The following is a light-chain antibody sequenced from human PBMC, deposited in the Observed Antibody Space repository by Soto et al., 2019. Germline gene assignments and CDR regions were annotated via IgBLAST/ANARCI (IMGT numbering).Light chain of an antibody. CDR1: QSVSSSY. CDR3: QQYNNWPRT. CDR2: GAS. V-gene: IGKV3D-15*01. J-gene: IGKJ1*01. Sequence: IVLTQSPAILALSPGDRATLSCRASQSVSSSYLAWYQHKPGQAPRLLIHGASSRVTGIPARFSGSGSGTEFTLTISSLQSEDFAVYYCQQYNNWPRTFGQGTKVDIK.